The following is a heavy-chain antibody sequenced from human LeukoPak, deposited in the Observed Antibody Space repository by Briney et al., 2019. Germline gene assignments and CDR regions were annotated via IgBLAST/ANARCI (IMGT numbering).Heavy chain of an antibody. J-gene: IGHJ4*02. Sequence: GESLKISCTGSGNSFADYWVAWVRQMPGQGLESMGIIYPGDSDTRYSPSFQGQVTISADKSISTAYLQWSSLKASDTAMYYCARRTGFAAAIDYWGQGTLVTVSS. CDR2: IYPGDSDT. V-gene: IGHV5-51*01. D-gene: IGHD6-13*01. CDR1: GNSFADYW. CDR3: ARRTGFAAAIDY.